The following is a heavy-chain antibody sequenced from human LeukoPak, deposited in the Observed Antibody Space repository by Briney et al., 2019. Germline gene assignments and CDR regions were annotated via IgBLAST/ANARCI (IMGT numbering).Heavy chain of an antibody. V-gene: IGHV4-61*02. D-gene: IGHD1-1*01. J-gene: IGHJ6*02. CDR3: ARVRRPESGYYYGMDV. CDR2: IYTSGST. Sequence: SQTLSLTCTVSGGSISSGSYYWSWIRQPAGKGLEWIGRIYTSGSTNYNPSLKSRVTISVDTSKNQFSLKLSSVTAADTAVYYCARVRRPESGYYYGMDVWGQGTTVTVSS. CDR1: GGSISSGSYY.